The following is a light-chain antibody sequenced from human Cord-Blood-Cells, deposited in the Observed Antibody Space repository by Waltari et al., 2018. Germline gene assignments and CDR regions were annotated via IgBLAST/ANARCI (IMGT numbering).Light chain of an antibody. Sequence: QAVLTQPSSLSASPGASASLTCTLRSGINVGTYRIYWYKPKPGSPPQYLLRYKSDSDKQQGSGVPSRFSGSKDASANAGILLISGLQSEDEADYYCMIWYSSASVFGGGTKLTVL. V-gene: IGLV5-45*02. CDR3: MIWYSSASV. CDR1: SGINVGTYR. J-gene: IGLJ2*01. CDR2: YKSDSDK.